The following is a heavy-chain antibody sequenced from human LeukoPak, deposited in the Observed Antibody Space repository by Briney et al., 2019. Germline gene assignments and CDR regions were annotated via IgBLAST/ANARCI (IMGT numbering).Heavy chain of an antibody. CDR3: AREDRALDAFDI. CDR2: IIPIFGTA. J-gene: IGHJ3*02. CDR1: GLSLTHDA. V-gene: IGHV1-69*13. Sequence: GASVKVSCKASGLSLTHDAISWVQQAPGQGLEWMGGIIPIFGTANYAQKFQGRVTITADESTSTAYMELSSLRSEDTAVYYCAREDRALDAFDIWGQGTMVTVSS.